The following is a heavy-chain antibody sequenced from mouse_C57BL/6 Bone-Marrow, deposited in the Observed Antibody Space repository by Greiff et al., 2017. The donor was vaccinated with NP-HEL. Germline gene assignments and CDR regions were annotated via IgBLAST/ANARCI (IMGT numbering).Heavy chain of an antibody. CDR3: ARPYYSNSLDY. V-gene: IGHV1-81*01. CDR2: IYPRSGNT. Sequence: QVQLKQSGAELARPGASVKLSCKASGYTFTSYGISWVKQRTGQGLEWIGEIYPRSGNTYYNEKFKGKATLTADKSSSTAYMELRSLTSEDSAVYFCARPYYSNSLDYWGQGTTLTVSS. D-gene: IGHD2-5*01. J-gene: IGHJ2*01. CDR1: GYTFTSYG.